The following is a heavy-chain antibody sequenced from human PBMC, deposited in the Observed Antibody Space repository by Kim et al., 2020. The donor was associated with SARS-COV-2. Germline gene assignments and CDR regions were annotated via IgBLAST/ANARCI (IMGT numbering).Heavy chain of an antibody. CDR3: AKAPSPGSYYGCIHDY. D-gene: IGHD3-10*01. V-gene: IGHV3-9*01. CDR2: ISWNSDTI. J-gene: IGHJ4*02. Sequence: GGSLRLSCAASGFTFGHYAIHWVRQAPGKGLEWVSGISWNSDTIGYADSVKGRFTISRDNATNSVLLQMNGLRDEDTALYYCAKAPSPGSYYGCIHDYWGQGTLVTVSS. CDR1: GFTFGHYA.